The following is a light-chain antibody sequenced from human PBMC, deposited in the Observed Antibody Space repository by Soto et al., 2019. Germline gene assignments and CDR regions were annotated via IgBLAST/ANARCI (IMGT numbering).Light chain of an antibody. CDR3: GSYTSSSTLYV. CDR1: SSDVGGYNY. J-gene: IGLJ1*01. V-gene: IGLV2-14*01. Sequence: QSVLTQSASVSGSPGQSITISCTGTSSDVGGYNYVSWYQQHPGKAPKLMIYDVSNRPSGVSNRFSGSKSGNTASLTISGLQAEDEADYYCGSYTSSSTLYVFGTGTKVTVL. CDR2: DVS.